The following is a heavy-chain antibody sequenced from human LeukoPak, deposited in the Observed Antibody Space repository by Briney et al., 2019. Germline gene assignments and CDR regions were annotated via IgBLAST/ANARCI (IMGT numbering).Heavy chain of an antibody. Sequence: SETLSLTCTVSGGSISSYYWGWIRQPPGKGLEWIGSIYYSGSTYYNPSLKSRVTISVDTSKNQFSLKLSSVTAADTAVYYCASPRTTCYMGFDYWGQGTLVTVSS. CDR1: GGSISSYY. J-gene: IGHJ4*02. CDR3: ASPRTTCYMGFDY. V-gene: IGHV4-39*01. CDR2: IYYSGST. D-gene: IGHD2-2*02.